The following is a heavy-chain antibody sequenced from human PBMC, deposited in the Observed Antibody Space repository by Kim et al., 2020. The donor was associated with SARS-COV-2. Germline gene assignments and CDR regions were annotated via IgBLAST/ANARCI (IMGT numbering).Heavy chain of an antibody. Sequence: ASVKVSCKASGYSFTAYTIHWVRQAPGQRLEWMGWINAANGNTELSQKFQGRVTSSRDTSATTVHMEVSSLRSEDTAVYYCARGAYCRGGICFPPGGYWGQGTLVTVSS. CDR3: ARGAYCRGGICFPPGGY. V-gene: IGHV1-3*01. CDR1: GYSFTAYT. D-gene: IGHD2-15*01. CDR2: INAANGNT. J-gene: IGHJ4*02.